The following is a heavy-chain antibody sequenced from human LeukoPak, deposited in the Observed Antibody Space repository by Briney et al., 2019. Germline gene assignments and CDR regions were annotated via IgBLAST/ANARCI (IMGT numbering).Heavy chain of an antibody. D-gene: IGHD3-10*01. CDR2: ISYDGSNK. V-gene: IGHV3-30-3*01. J-gene: IGHJ4*02. CDR1: GFTFSSYA. Sequence: QPGRSLRLSCAASGFTFSSYAMHWVRQAPGKGLEWVAVISYDGSNKYYADSVKGGFTISRDNSKNTLYLQMNSLRAEDTAVYYCARGDMVRGVIITPFWYWGQGTLVTVSS. CDR3: ARGDMVRGVIITPFWY.